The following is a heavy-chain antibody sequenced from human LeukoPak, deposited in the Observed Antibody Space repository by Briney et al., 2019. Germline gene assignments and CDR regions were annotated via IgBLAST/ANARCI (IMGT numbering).Heavy chain of an antibody. D-gene: IGHD3-10*01. CDR3: AKDNRITMVRVFDY. J-gene: IGHJ4*02. CDR2: IRYDGSNK. CDR1: GFTFSSYG. V-gene: IGHV3-30*02. Sequence: GALRLSCAASGFTFSSYGMHWVRQAPGKGLEWVAFIRYDGSNKYYADSVKGRFTISRDNSKNTLYLQMNSLRAEDTAVYYCAKDNRITMVRVFDYWGQGTLVTVSS.